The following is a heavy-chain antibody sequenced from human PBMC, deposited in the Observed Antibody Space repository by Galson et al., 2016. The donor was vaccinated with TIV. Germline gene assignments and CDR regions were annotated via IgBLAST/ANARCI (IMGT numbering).Heavy chain of an antibody. Sequence: SLRLSCAASGFTFSSYNMHWVRQAPGKGLEWVAVIAYDGSYKHYAGSVKGRFTVSRDNSKTTLDLQMNSLGAEGTALYYCAKEENSGYYPNDAFDFWGQGTMVTVS. D-gene: IGHD3-3*01. CDR3: AKEENSGYYPNDAFDF. CDR2: IAYDGSYK. J-gene: IGHJ3*01. V-gene: IGHV3-30*18. CDR1: GFTFSSYN.